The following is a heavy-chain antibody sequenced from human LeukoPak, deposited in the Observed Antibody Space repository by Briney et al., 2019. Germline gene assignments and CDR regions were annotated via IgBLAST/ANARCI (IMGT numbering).Heavy chain of an antibody. CDR2: VKSKTDGGTT. CDR3: TTVGTTSPIAEEYFDY. J-gene: IGHJ4*02. D-gene: IGHD1-26*01. V-gene: IGHV3-15*01. CDR1: GFTFDNAW. Sequence: GGSLRLSCAASGFTFDNAWMNWVRQAPGKGLEWVGRVKSKTDGGTTDYAAPVKGRFTISRDDSENTQVLQLNSLKTEDTALYYCTTVGTTSPIAEEYFDYWGQGTLVTVSS.